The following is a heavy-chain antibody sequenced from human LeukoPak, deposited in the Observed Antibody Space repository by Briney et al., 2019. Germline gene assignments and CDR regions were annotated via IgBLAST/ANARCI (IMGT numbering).Heavy chain of an antibody. CDR1: GYTLTQLS. D-gene: IGHD6-13*01. CDR3: ATVEVAAAGFYYFDY. Sequence: ASVKVSCKVSGYTLTQLSMHWVRQAPGKGLEWMGGFDPEDGETIYAQKFQGRVTMTENTSTDTAYMELSSLRSEDTAVYYCATVEVAAAGFYYFDYWGQGTLVTVSS. CDR2: FDPEDGET. J-gene: IGHJ4*02. V-gene: IGHV1-24*01.